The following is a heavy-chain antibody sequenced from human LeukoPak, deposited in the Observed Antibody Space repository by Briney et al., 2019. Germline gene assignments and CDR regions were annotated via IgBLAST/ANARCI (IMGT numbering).Heavy chain of an antibody. CDR3: ARDGWELTLKYYFDY. D-gene: IGHD3-10*01. CDR2: ISSSGSTI. V-gene: IGHV3-11*01. J-gene: IGHJ4*02. Sequence: GGSLRLSCAASGFTFSDYYMSWIRQAPGKGLEWVSYISSSGSTIYYADSVKGRFTISRDNAKNSLYLQMNSLRAEDTAVYYCARDGWELTLKYYFDYWGQGTLVTVSS. CDR1: GFTFSDYY.